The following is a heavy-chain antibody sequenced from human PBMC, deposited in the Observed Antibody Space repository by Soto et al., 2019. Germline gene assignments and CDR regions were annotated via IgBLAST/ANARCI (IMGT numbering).Heavy chain of an antibody. Sequence: SETLSLTCTVSGCSISSSSYYWGWIRQPPGKGLEWIGSIFYSGSTYYNPSLKSRVTISVDTSKNQFSLKLSSVTAADTAVYYCASDYYDSSGSKHYYYYGMDVWGQGTTVTVSS. V-gene: IGHV4-39*01. D-gene: IGHD3-22*01. CDR1: GCSISSSSYY. CDR3: ASDYYDSSGSKHYYYYGMDV. J-gene: IGHJ6*02. CDR2: IFYSGST.